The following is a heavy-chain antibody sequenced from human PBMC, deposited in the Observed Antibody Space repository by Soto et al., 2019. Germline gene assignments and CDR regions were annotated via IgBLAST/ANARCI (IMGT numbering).Heavy chain of an antibody. D-gene: IGHD7-27*01. CDR3: ARTGDFAREPVA. CDR2: VNPNSGVT. V-gene: IGHV1-2*02. CDR1: GYTFTAYY. J-gene: IGHJ5*02. Sequence: ASVKVSCKASGYTFTAYYIHWVRQAPGQGLEWMGWVNPNSGVTNYAQKFQDRVTMTRDTSISTAYMELDRLKSDDTAVYYCARTGDFAREPVACGQGTMVTVSS.